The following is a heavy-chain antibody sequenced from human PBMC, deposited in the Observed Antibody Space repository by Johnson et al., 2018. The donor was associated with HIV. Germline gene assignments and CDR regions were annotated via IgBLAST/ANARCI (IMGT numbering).Heavy chain of an antibody. V-gene: IGHV3-30*04. J-gene: IGHJ3*02. CDR1: GFTFSSYA. D-gene: IGHD4-11*01. CDR2: ISYDGSNK. Sequence: QVQLEESGGGVVQPGRSLRLSCAASGFTFSSYAMHWVRQAPGKGLEWVAVISYDGSNKYYADSVKGRFTISRDNSKNTLYLQMNTLRAEDAAVYYCAKGWDPMTTVNTFAFDIWGQGTMVTVSS. CDR3: AKGWDPMTTVNTFAFDI.